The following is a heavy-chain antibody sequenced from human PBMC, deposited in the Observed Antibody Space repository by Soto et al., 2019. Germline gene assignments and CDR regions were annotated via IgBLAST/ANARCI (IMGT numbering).Heavy chain of an antibody. CDR2: ISAYNGNT. V-gene: IGHV1-18*01. J-gene: IGHJ4*02. CDR1: GYTFTSYG. CDR3: ARSIAAAVDFDY. Sequence: ASVKVSCKASGYTFTSYGISWVRQAPGQGLEWMGWISAYNGNTNYAQKLQGRVTMTTDTSTSAAYMELRSLRSDDTAVYYCARSIAAAVDFDYWGQGTLVTVSS. D-gene: IGHD6-13*01.